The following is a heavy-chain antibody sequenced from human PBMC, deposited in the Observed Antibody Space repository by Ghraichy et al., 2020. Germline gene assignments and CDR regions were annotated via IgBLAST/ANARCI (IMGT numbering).Heavy chain of an antibody. CDR2: IYYSGST. Sequence: LNISCTVSGGSISSYYWSWIRQPPGKGLEWIGYIYYSGSTNYNPSLKSRVTISVDTSKNQFSLKLSSVTAADTAVYYCTYCGGDCYSQGGYYYGMDVWGQGTTVTVSS. D-gene: IGHD2-21*02. CDR3: TYCGGDCYSQGGYYYGMDV. J-gene: IGHJ6*02. V-gene: IGHV4-59*01. CDR1: GGSISSYY.